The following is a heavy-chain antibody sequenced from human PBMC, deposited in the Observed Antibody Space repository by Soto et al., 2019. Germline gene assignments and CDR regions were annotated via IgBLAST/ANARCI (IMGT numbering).Heavy chain of an antibody. Sequence: PSETLSLTCIVSGSSISSSGYYWGWIRQPPGKGLEWIASMYYNVGTYYNPSLKSRVTISVDTSANQFSLKLSSVTAADTAVYYCARGFIYYGSGSYYNKDYYYGMDVWGQGTTVTVSS. D-gene: IGHD3-10*01. J-gene: IGHJ6*02. CDR2: MYYNVGT. V-gene: IGHV4-39*01. CDR1: GSSISSSGYY. CDR3: ARGFIYYGSGSYYNKDYYYGMDV.